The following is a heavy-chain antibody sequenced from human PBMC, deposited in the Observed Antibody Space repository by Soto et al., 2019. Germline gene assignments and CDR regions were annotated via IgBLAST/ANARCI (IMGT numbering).Heavy chain of an antibody. V-gene: IGHV3-53*01. D-gene: IGHD3-22*01. CDR3: ARDYSETSHLLVFQH. Sequence: EVQLVESGGGLIQPGGSLRLSCAASGFTVSSNYMSWVRQAPGKGLEWVSVIYSGGNTYYADSVKGRFTISRDNSKNTLYLQMNSLRVEDTAVYYCARDYSETSHLLVFQHWGQGTLVTVSS. J-gene: IGHJ1*01. CDR1: GFTVSSNY. CDR2: IYSGGNT.